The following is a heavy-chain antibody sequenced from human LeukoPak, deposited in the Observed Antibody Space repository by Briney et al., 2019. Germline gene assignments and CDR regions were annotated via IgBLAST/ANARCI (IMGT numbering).Heavy chain of an antibody. CDR1: GFTFSNYA. J-gene: IGHJ6*02. Sequence: PGKSLRLSCAASGFTFSNYAIHWVRQAPGKGLEWVAVISNDGSNQYYADSVKGRFTISRDNSKNTLYLQMNSLSAEDTAVYCCAKGEGGYCPYFYGLDVWGQGTTVTVSS. D-gene: IGHD2-21*01. CDR3: AKGEGGYCPYFYGLDV. CDR2: ISNDGSNQ. V-gene: IGHV3-30*04.